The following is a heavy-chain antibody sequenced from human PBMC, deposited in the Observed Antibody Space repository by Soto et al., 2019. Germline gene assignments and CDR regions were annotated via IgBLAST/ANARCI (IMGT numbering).Heavy chain of an antibody. CDR1: GYTFTGYY. Sequence: ASVTVSCKASGYTFTGYYMHWVRQAAGQGLEWMGWSNHNSGGTNYAQKFQVRVTMTRETSIITAYMTLSRLRSDDTAVYYWARAQVVTWGQGTLVTVSS. V-gene: IGHV1-2*02. CDR3: ARAQVVT. J-gene: IGHJ5*02. D-gene: IGHD2-15*01. CDR2: SNHNSGGT.